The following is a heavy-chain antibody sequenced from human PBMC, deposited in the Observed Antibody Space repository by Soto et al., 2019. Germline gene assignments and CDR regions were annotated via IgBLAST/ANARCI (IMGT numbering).Heavy chain of an antibody. CDR1: GGSISSYY. CDR2: IYYSGST. J-gene: IGHJ6*03. D-gene: IGHD6-19*01. V-gene: IGHV4-59*08. CDR3: ARLTKIAVAGIYYYYYMDV. Sequence: TSETLSLTCTVSGGSISSYYWSWIRQPPGKGLEWIGYIYYSGSTNYNPSLKSRVTISVDTSKNQFSLKLSSVTAADTAVYYCARLTKIAVAGIYYYYYMDVWGKGTTVTVSS.